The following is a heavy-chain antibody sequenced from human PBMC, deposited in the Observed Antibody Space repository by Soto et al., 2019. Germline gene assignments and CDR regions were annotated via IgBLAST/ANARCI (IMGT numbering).Heavy chain of an antibody. D-gene: IGHD6-13*01. CDR3: ARPGGIAAAGNAFDI. V-gene: IGHV1-18*01. J-gene: IGHJ3*02. CDR1: GYTFTSYG. Sequence: ASVKVSCKASGYTFTSYGISWVRQAPGQGLEWMGWISPYNGNTKYAQKLQGRGTMTTDTSTSTAYMELRSLRSDDTAVYYCARPGGIAAAGNAFDIWGQGTMVTVSS. CDR2: ISPYNGNT.